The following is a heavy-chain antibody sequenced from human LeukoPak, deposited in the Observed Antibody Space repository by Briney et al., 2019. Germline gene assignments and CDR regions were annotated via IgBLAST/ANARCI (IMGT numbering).Heavy chain of an antibody. CDR2: IWHDASAD. V-gene: IGHV3-33*06. Sequence: PGGSLRLSCAASGVSFRTYCVHWVRQAPGKGLEWVAVIWHDASADFYGDSVRGRFSISRDDSRNTVYLQMDSLRADDTALYYCAKDHTGGWSGYFDYWGQGTLVTVSS. CDR1: GVSFRTYC. D-gene: IGHD6-19*01. CDR3: AKDHTGGWSGYFDY. J-gene: IGHJ4*02.